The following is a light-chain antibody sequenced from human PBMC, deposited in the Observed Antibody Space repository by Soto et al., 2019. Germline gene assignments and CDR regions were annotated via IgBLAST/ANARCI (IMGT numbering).Light chain of an antibody. CDR3: HQRQSWPRT. V-gene: IGKV3D-11*01. CDR1: RYINAR. J-gene: IGKJ1*01. Sequence: EIVLTQSPATLSSFPVSTLTLSCMASRYINARLAWYQHRPGQAPRLIIYQTSFRAAGIPARFSASGTGTDFTLTISDVQHEDFAVYYCHQRQSWPRTFGQGTKVDIK. CDR2: QTS.